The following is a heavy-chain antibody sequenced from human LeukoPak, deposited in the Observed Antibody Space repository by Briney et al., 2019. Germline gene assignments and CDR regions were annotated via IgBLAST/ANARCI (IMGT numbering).Heavy chain of an antibody. CDR3: ARHPTSYFDY. CDR2: IFYSGGT. V-gene: IGHV4-59*08. J-gene: IGHJ4*02. Sequence: PSETLSLTCTVSGGSITNSYWSWIRQPPGKGLEWIGYIFYSGGTNYSPSLKSRVSTSIDTSNNQFYLKLKSVTAADTAVYYCARHPTSYFDYWGQGTLVTVSS. CDR1: GGSITNSY.